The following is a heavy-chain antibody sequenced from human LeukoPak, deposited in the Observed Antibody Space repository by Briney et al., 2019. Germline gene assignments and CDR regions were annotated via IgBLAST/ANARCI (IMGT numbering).Heavy chain of an antibody. J-gene: IGHJ4*02. Sequence: PSETLSLTCTVSGGSISSYYWSWIRQPPGKGLEWIGYIYYSGSTNHNPSLKSRVTMSVDTSKNQFSLKLSSVTAADTAVYYCAGAGRDGYNGDYWGQGTLVTVSS. V-gene: IGHV4-59*01. CDR3: AGAGRDGYNGDY. CDR2: IYYSGST. CDR1: GGSISSYY. D-gene: IGHD5-24*01.